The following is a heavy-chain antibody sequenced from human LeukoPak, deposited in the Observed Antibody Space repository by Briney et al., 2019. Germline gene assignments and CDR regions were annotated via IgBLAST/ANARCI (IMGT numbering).Heavy chain of an antibody. V-gene: IGHV1-58*02. J-gene: IGHJ3*02. D-gene: IGHD1-20*01. CDR1: GFTFTSSA. CDR3: AAGYNWNDQEAFDI. Sequence: ASVKVSRKASGFTFTSSAMQWVRQARGQRLEWIGWIVVGSGNTNYAQKFQERVTITRDMSTSTAYMELSSLRSEDTAVYYCAAGYNWNDQEAFDIWGQGTMVTVSS. CDR2: IVVGSGNT.